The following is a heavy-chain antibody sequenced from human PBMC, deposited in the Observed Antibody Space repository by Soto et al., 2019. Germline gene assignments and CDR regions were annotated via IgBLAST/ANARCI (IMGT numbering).Heavy chain of an antibody. V-gene: IGHV3-23*01. CDR2: ISGSGGST. CDR3: AKGHVKYSYMYYFDY. J-gene: IGHJ4*02. D-gene: IGHD5-18*01. CDR1: GFTFSSYA. Sequence: PGGSVRLSCAASGFTFSSYAMSWVRQAPGKGLEWVSAISGSGGSTYYADSVKGRFTISRDNSKNTLYLQMNSLRAEDTAVYYCAKGHVKYSYMYYFDYWGQGTLVTVSS.